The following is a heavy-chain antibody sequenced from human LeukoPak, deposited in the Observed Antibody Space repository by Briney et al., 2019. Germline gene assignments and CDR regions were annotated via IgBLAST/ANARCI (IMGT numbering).Heavy chain of an antibody. CDR1: GYTFTGYY. D-gene: IGHD2-2*01. CDR2: INPNSGGT. CDR3: ARDSEGYCRSTSCYYSWFDP. Sequence: GASVKVSCKASGYTFTGYYMHWVRQAPGQGLEWMGWINPNSGGTNYAQKFQGRVTMTRDTSISTAYMELSRLRSDDTAVYYCARDSEGYCRSTSCYYSWFDPWGQGTLVTVSS. V-gene: IGHV1-2*02. J-gene: IGHJ5*02.